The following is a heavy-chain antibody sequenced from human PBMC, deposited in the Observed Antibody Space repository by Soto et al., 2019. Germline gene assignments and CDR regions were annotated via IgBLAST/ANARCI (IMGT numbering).Heavy chain of an antibody. D-gene: IGHD5-12*01. CDR3: ARDRGYR. CDR2: IYSGGST. V-gene: IGHV3-66*01. J-gene: IGHJ3*01. CDR1: GFSVSNNY. Sequence: QLVESGGGLVQPGGSLRLSCAASGFSVSNNYMKWVRQAPGKGLEWVSLIYSGGSTYYADSVKGRFTISRVNSKNTLFLQMNSLRVEDTAVYYCARDRGYRWGQGTMVTVSS.